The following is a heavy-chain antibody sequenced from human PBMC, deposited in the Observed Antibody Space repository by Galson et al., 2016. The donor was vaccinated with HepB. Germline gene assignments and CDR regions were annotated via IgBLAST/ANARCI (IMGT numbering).Heavy chain of an antibody. V-gene: IGHV3-21*01. D-gene: IGHD6-13*01. Sequence: SLRLSCAASGFTFNIYSMNWVRQAPGKGLEWVSFIDASNNYIYYADSVQGRFTISRDNAKNSLYLHMNSLRAEDTAVYYCARVREQQLLYAFDIWGQGTMVTVSS. J-gene: IGHJ3*02. CDR1: GFTFNIYS. CDR2: IDASNNYI. CDR3: ARVREQQLLYAFDI.